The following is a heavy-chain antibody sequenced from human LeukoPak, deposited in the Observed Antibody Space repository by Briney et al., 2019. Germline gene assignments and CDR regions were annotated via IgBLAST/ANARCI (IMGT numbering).Heavy chain of an antibody. CDR1: GYTFTSYD. CDR2: MNPNSGNT. Sequence: ASAKVSCKASGYTFTSYDINWVRQATGQGLEWMGWMNPNSGNTGYAQKFQGRVTMTRNTSISTAYMELSSLRSEDTAVYYCARVLYGGRKTMVRGVSLLGYWGQGTLVTVSS. V-gene: IGHV1-8*01. J-gene: IGHJ4*02. CDR3: ARVLYGGRKTMVRGVSLLGY. D-gene: IGHD3-10*01.